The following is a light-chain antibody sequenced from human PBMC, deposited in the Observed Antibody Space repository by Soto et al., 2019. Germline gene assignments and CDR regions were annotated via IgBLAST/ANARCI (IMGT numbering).Light chain of an antibody. CDR3: QQYYSTPLT. CDR2: WAS. CDR1: QSVLYSSNNKNY. J-gene: IGKJ4*01. Sequence: DRVMTQSPDSQAVSLGERATINCKSSQSVLYSSNNKNYLAWYQQKPGQPPKLLIYWASTRESGVPDRFSGSGSGTDFTLTISSLQAEDVAVYYCQQYYSTPLTFGRGTKVDIK. V-gene: IGKV4-1*01.